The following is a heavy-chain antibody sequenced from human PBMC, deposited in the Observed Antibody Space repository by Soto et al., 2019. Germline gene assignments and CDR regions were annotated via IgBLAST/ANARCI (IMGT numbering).Heavy chain of an antibody. D-gene: IGHD6-19*01. CDR1: GFKFSIYS. V-gene: IGHV3-48*02. CDR3: ARSVEGHFDY. Sequence: EVQLVESGGGLVQPGGSLRLSCAASGFKFSIYSMNWVRQAPGKGLEWSAYITSDTKTIKYADSVKGRFTISRDNAKNSMYLQMNSLGDEDTAVYYCARSVEGHFDYWGQGTVVTVSS. CDR2: ITSDTKTI. J-gene: IGHJ4*02.